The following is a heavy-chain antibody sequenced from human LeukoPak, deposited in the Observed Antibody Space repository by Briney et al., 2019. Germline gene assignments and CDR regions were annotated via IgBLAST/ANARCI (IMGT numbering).Heavy chain of an antibody. CDR3: AKDQRLRLGELSLSDY. CDR2: ISWNSGSR. Sequence: GRSLRLSCAASGFTFDDYGMHWVRQAPGKGLEWVSGISWNSGSRGYADSVKGRFTISRDNAKNSLYLQMNSLRAEDTAVYYCAKDQRLRLGELSLSDYWGQGTLVTVSS. CDR1: GFTFDDYG. D-gene: IGHD3-16*02. J-gene: IGHJ4*02. V-gene: IGHV3-9*01.